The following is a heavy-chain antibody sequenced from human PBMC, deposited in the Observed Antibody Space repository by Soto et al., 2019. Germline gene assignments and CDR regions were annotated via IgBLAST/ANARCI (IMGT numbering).Heavy chain of an antibody. V-gene: IGHV1-69*01. J-gene: IGHJ6*02. CDR2: IIPIFGTA. CDR1: GGSFNRHT. D-gene: IGHD7-27*01. Sequence: QVQLVQSGAEVRKPGSSVRVSCKASGGSFNRHTISWVRQAPGQGLEWMGGIIPIFGTANHAQKFQGRVTIIADESTSTVYMELSSLRSEDTAVYYCARKDGDVVYYYYGMDVWGQGTTVTVSS. CDR3: ARKDGDVVYYYYGMDV.